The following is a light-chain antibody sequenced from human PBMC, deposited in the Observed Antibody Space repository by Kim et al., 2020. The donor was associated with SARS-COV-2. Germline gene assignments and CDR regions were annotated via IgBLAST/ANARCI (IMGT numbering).Light chain of an antibody. CDR1: SSYIVGSNY. CDR3: CSLLDSIDVDV. V-gene: IGLV2-14*01. Sequence: QSITVSSTGTSSYIVGSNYVSWNQQHPATTPQLIIYEVSSRPSGGSDRFSGSKSGGTASLTISGLQPEDEAEDFCCSLLDSIDVDVFGTGTKVTVL. CDR2: EVS. J-gene: IGLJ1*01.